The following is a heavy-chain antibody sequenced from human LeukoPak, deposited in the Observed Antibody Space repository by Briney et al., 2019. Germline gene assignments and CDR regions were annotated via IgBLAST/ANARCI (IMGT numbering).Heavy chain of an antibody. CDR3: ARSPQGTATTANWLDP. J-gene: IGHJ5*02. V-gene: IGHV4-39*07. D-gene: IGHD4-17*01. CDR1: GGSISISNYY. CDR2: MSYSGRT. Sequence: SETLSLTCTVSGGSISISNYYWGWIRQPPGKGLEWIGSMSYSGRTYYNPSLKTRVTVSLDTSKNQFSLNLISVPAADTAVYYCARSPQGTATTANWLDPWGQGTLVTVSS.